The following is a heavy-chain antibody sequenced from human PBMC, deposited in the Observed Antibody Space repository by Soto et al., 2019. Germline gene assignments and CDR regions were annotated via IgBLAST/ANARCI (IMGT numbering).Heavy chain of an antibody. CDR3: ASLVG. Sequence: PSETLSLTCAVSGYSISSGYYWGWIRQPPGKGLEWIGSIYHSGSTNYNPSLKSRVTISVDKSKNQFSLKLSSVTAADTAVYYCASLVGWSQGNLVTVSS. V-gene: IGHV4-38-2*01. J-gene: IGHJ4*02. CDR1: GYSISSGYY. CDR2: IYHSGST.